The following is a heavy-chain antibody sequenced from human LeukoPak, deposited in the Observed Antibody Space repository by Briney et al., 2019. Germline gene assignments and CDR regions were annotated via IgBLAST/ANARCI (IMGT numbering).Heavy chain of an antibody. J-gene: IGHJ4*02. CDR3: ATNFPRLVNCSSTSCYTLGEDY. D-gene: IGHD2-2*02. V-gene: IGHV1-24*01. CDR1: GYTLTELS. CDR2: FDPEDGET. Sequence: GASVKVSCRVSGYTLTELSMHWVRQAPGKGLEWMGSFDPEDGETTYAQKFQGRVTMTEDTSTDTAYMELSSLRSEDTAVYYCATNFPRLVNCSSTSCYTLGEDYWGQGTLVTVSS.